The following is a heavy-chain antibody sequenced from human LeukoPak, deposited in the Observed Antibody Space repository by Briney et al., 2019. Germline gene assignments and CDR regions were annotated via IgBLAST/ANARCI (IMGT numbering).Heavy chain of an antibody. CDR2: IYTSGST. V-gene: IGHV4-4*07. Sequence: SETLSLTCTVSGGSISYFYWSWIRQPAGKGLEWIGRIYTSGSTNYNPSLKSRVTMSVDTSKKQFSLKLSSVTAADTAVYYYARMGTSGVDYWGQGTLVTVSS. D-gene: IGHD3-10*01. CDR3: ARMGTSGVDY. CDR1: GGSISYFY. J-gene: IGHJ4*02.